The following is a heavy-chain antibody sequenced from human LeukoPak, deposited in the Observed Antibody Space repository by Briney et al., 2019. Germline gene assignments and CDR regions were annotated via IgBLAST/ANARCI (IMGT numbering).Heavy chain of an antibody. CDR2: INQDGGGK. J-gene: IGHJ5*02. D-gene: IGHD1-1*01. CDR3: ARVRTGTTNWFDP. Sequence: PGGSLRLSCAASGFSFSSYGMHWVRQAPGQGLEWVATINQDGGGKYYVDSVKGRFTISRDNAKNSLHLQMSSLRAEDTAVYYCARVRTGTTNWFDPWGQGTLVTVSP. V-gene: IGHV3-7*04. CDR1: GFSFSSYG.